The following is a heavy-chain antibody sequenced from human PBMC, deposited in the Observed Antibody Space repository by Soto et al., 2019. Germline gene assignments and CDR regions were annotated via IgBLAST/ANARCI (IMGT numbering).Heavy chain of an antibody. CDR2: INVNGSHT. Sequence: PGGSLRLSCAASGFTFSSYWMSWVRQAPGKGLEWVSSINVNGSHTYYADSVKGRFTISGDNFRSILFLQMNSLRDEDTALYYCAKDRHPDGIWTFDSWGQGTLVTVSS. D-gene: IGHD3-9*01. V-gene: IGHV3-23*05. J-gene: IGHJ4*02. CDR3: AKDRHPDGIWTFDS. CDR1: GFTFSSYW.